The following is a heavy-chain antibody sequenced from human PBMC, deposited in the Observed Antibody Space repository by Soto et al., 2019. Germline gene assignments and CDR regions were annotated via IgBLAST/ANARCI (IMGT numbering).Heavy chain of an antibody. J-gene: IGHJ4*02. Sequence: PSETLSLTCTVSGGSISRYYWSWIRQPPGKGLEWIGYIYYSGSTNYNPSLKSRVTISVDTSKNQFSLKLSSVTAADTAVYYCARSFHYYDSSGYYYDYWGQGTLVTVSS. CDR1: GGSISRYY. V-gene: IGHV4-59*08. CDR3: ARSFHYYDSSGYYYDY. CDR2: IYYSGST. D-gene: IGHD3-22*01.